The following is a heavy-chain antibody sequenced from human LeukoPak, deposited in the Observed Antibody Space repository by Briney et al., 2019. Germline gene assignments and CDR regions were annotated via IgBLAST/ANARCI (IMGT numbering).Heavy chain of an antibody. CDR2: IYHSGTT. D-gene: IGHD6-19*01. Sequence: PSETLSLTCAVSGVAISRGGYAWNWIRQPPGEGLEWIAYIYHSGTTYYNPSLKSRATISVDTSKNQFSLKLSSVTAADTAVYYCVRGRYSSGWFKDKNWFDPWGQGIPVTVSS. CDR1: GVAISRGGYA. CDR3: VRGRYSSGWFKDKNWFDP. J-gene: IGHJ5*02. V-gene: IGHV4-30-4*07.